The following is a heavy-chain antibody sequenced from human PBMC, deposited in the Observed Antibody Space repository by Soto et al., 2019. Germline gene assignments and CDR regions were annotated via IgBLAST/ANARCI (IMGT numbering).Heavy chain of an antibody. V-gene: IGHV3-23*01. CDR3: AKGSRITMVRGVTGAYYYYMDV. D-gene: IGHD3-10*01. CDR2: ISGSGGST. CDR1: GFTFSSYA. Sequence: GGSLRLSCAASGFTFSSYAMSWVRQAPGKGLEWVSAISGSGGSTYYADSVKGRFTISRDNSKNTLYLQMNSLRAEDTAVYYCAKGSRITMVRGVTGAYYYYMDVWGKGTTVTVSS. J-gene: IGHJ6*03.